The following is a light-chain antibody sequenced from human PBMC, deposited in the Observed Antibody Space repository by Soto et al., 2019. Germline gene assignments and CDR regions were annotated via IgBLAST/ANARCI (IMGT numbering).Light chain of an antibody. CDR2: DTF. CDR1: SSNIGAGYD. V-gene: IGLV1-40*01. CDR3: QAYDNSLGVSVL. Sequence: QSVLAQPPSVSGAPGQTGTISCSGSSSNIGAGYDVHWYQQLPGKVPKLVIYDTFNRPSGVPDRFSGSKSGTSASLAITGLQAEDEADYYCQAYDNSLGVSVLFGGGTKLTVL. J-gene: IGLJ3*02.